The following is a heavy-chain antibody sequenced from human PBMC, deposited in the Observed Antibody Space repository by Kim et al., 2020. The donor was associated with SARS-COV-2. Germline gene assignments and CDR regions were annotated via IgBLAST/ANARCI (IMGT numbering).Heavy chain of an antibody. CDR3: ARVIGNSVDLDY. CDR1: GYNFTSHF. V-gene: IGHV1-46*01. J-gene: IGHJ4*02. Sequence: ASAKVSCKASGYNFTSHFMQWVRQAPGQGLEWMGIINPTNGRTSYAQRFQGRVAMTRDMSTSTVFMELSSLRSEDTAMYYCARVIGNSVDLDYWGLGNL. D-gene: IGHD1-7*01. CDR2: INPTNGRT.